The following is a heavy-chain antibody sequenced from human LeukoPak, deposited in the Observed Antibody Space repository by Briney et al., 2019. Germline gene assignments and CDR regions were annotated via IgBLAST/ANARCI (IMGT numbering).Heavy chain of an antibody. CDR1: EYSFTNYW. CDR2: IYPGGSDI. D-gene: IGHD4-17*01. Sequence: GESLKISCQGSEYSFTNYWIGWVRQMPGKGLEWMGVIYPGGSDIRYSPSFQGQVTISVDNSISTAYLQWDSLKASDTAMYYCATFTTTDGERSTKYFNYWGQGTLVTVSS. V-gene: IGHV5-51*01. J-gene: IGHJ4*02. CDR3: ATFTTTDGERSTKYFNY.